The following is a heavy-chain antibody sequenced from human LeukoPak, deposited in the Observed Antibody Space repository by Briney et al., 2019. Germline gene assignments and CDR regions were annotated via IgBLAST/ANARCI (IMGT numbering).Heavy chain of an antibody. J-gene: IGHJ4*02. CDR3: ARLGTVTRARFDY. D-gene: IGHD4-17*01. CDR2: INQDGSEK. V-gene: IGHV3-7*01. CDR1: GFTFSNNW. Sequence: GGSLRLSCVVSGFTFSNNWMSWVRQTPGKGLEWVANINQDGSEKYYVDSVKGRFTISRDSAENSVYLQMSSLRADDTAVYNCARLGTVTRARFDYWGQGTLVTVSS.